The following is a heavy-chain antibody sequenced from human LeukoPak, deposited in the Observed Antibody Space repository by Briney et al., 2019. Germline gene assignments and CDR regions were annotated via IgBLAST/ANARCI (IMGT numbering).Heavy chain of an antibody. Sequence: GGSLRLSCAASGFTFSSFAMHWVRQAPGKGLEWVAVISYDGSNKYYADSVKGRFTISRDNSKNTLYLQMNSLRSEDTAAYYCARDPTFYDFWRVPGGYMDVWGKGTTVTVS. J-gene: IGHJ6*03. CDR2: ISYDGSNK. V-gene: IGHV3-30*01. CDR1: GFTFSSFA. D-gene: IGHD3-3*01. CDR3: ARDPTFYDFWRVPGGYMDV.